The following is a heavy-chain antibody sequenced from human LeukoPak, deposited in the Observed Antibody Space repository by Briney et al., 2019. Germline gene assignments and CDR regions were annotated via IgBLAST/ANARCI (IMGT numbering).Heavy chain of an antibody. J-gene: IGHJ4*02. Sequence: GGSLRLSCVASGFDFNDNFMIWVRQAPGQGLEWISIIYASGGAYHAESVKGRFSAFRGTSKNTIFLQMNNLRAGDTAMYYCVRRHDYWGQGTLVTVSS. CDR1: GFDFNDNF. CDR2: IYASGGA. CDR3: VRRHDY. V-gene: IGHV3-53*01.